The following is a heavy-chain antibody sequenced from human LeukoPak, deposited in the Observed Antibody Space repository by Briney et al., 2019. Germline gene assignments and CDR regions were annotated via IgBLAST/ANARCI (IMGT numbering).Heavy chain of an antibody. D-gene: IGHD3-10*01. J-gene: IGHJ4*02. V-gene: IGHV3-23*01. CDR3: AKDDAGFGEDFDS. Sequence: GGSLRLSCTTSGFPFRNYSMNWVRQAPGRGLQWVSAISASGRTTKYADPVKGRFTISRDNSRNTLYLHIDSLRPDDTALYFCAKDDAGFGEDFDSWGQGTLAIVSS. CDR1: GFPFRNYS. CDR2: ISASGRTT.